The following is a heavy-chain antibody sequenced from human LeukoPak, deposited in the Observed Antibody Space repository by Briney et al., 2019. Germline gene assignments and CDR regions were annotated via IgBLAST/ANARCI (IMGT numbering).Heavy chain of an antibody. CDR2: ISYDGSNK. Sequence: GRSLRLSCAASGFTFSIYGMHWVRQAPGKGLEWVAVISYDGSNKYYADSVKGRFTISRDNSKNTLYLQMNSLRAEDTAVYYCAKDNRRYCSSTSCYEPFDLWGRGTLVTVSS. J-gene: IGHJ2*01. D-gene: IGHD2-2*01. CDR3: AKDNRRYCSSTSCYEPFDL. V-gene: IGHV3-30*18. CDR1: GFTFSIYG.